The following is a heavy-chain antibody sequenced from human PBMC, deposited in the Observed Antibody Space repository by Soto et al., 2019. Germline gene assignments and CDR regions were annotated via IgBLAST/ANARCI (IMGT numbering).Heavy chain of an antibody. V-gene: IGHV3-23*01. CDR1: GFTFSKYA. CDR2: ISGSGVIK. J-gene: IGHJ5*02. CDR3: AKDLTSMVRVVLPSP. Sequence: EVQLLQSGGGWVQPGGSLRLSCAASGFTFSKYAMAWVRQAPGKGLEWVSSISGSGVIKYYADSVQGRFTISRDNSNNTLSVQMNSLRVEDTAIYYCAKDLTSMVRVVLPSPLGQGILVTVSS. D-gene: IGHD3-10*01.